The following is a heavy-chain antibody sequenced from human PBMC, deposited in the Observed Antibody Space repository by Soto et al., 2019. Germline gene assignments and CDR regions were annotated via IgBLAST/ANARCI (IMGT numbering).Heavy chain of an antibody. J-gene: IGHJ5*02. CDR2: IYYSGST. Sequence: SETLALSFTVSGGSISSSSYYGGCIRQPPGKGLEWIGSIYYSGSTYYDPSLKSRVTISVDTSKNQFSLKLSSVTAADTAVYYRARRKHRHSSGSYLSGLWFDPWRQGTLVTVSS. CDR1: GGSISSSSYY. CDR3: ARRKHRHSSGSYLSGLWFDP. D-gene: IGHD6-19*01. V-gene: IGHV4-39*01.